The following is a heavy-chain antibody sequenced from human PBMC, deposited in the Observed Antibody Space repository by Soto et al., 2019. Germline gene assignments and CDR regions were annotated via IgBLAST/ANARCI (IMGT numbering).Heavy chain of an antibody. V-gene: IGHV3-33*01. CDR1: GFTFSSYG. J-gene: IGHJ4*02. D-gene: IGHD2-15*01. Sequence: ESGGGVVQPGRSLRLSCAASGFTFSSYGMHWVRQAPGKGLEWVAVIWYDGSNKYYADSVKGRFTISRDNSKNTLYLQMNSLRADDTAVYYCGVLGYCSGGSCLDYWGQGTLVTVSS. CDR3: GVLGYCSGGSCLDY. CDR2: IWYDGSNK.